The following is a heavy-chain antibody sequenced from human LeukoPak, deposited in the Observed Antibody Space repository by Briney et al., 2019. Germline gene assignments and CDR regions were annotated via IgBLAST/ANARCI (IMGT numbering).Heavy chain of an antibody. D-gene: IGHD6-13*01. CDR1: GFTFSSYG. CDR3: ARDREYSSSLDY. CDR2: IWYDGSNK. Sequence: PGGSLRLACAASGFTFSSYGMHWVRQAPGKGLEWVAVIWYDGSNKYYADSVKGRFTISRDNSKNTLYLQMNSLRAEDTAVYYCARDREYSSSLDYWGQGTLVTVSS. J-gene: IGHJ4*02. V-gene: IGHV3-33*01.